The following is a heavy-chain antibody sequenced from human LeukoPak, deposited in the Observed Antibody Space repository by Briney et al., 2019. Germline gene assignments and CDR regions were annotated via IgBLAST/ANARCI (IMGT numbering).Heavy chain of an antibody. CDR3: AKDPRRYSRTGGYFDY. D-gene: IGHD6-13*01. J-gene: IGHJ4*02. CDR2: IRYDGSNK. Sequence: GGSLRLSCAASGFTFSSYGVHWVRQAPGKGLEGVAFIRYDGSNKYYADSVKGRFTISRDNSKNTLYLQMNSLRAEDTAVYYCAKDPRRYSRTGGYFDYWGQGTLVTVSS. V-gene: IGHV3-30*02. CDR1: GFTFSSYG.